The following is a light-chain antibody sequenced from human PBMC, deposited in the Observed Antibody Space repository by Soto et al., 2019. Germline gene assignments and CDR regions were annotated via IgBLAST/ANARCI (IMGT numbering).Light chain of an antibody. CDR2: DAS. Sequence: DVQMTQSPSSLSASVGDRVTITCQASQDISNYLNWYQQKIGKAPKLLIYDASNLEAGVPSKFSGSGSGTDFTFTISSLQPEDFATYYCQQYAHLPITFGQGTRME. J-gene: IGKJ5*01. CDR3: QQYAHLPIT. CDR1: QDISNY. V-gene: IGKV1-33*01.